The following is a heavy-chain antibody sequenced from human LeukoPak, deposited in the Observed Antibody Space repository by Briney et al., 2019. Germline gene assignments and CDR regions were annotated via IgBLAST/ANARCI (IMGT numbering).Heavy chain of an antibody. CDR1: GGSISSGSYY. CDR3: ARVAKYYYHYMDV. Sequence: SETLSLTCTVSGGSISSGSYYWSWIRQPAGKGLEWIGRIYTSGSTNYNPSLKSRVTISVDTSKNQFSLKLSSVTAADTAVYYCARVAKYYYHYMDVWGKGTTVTVSS. J-gene: IGHJ6*03. CDR2: IYTSGST. V-gene: IGHV4-61*02.